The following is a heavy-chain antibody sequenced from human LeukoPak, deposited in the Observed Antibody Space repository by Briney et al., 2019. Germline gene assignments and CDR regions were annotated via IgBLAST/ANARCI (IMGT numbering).Heavy chain of an antibody. CDR1: GYSFTSNW. CDR2: IDPSDSYT. CDR3: ARQPEGTWFDP. V-gene: IGHV5-10-1*01. Sequence: GESLRISCKGSGYSFTSNWIGWVRQMPGKGLEWMGRIDPSDSYTNYSPSFQGHVTISADKSISTAYLQWSSLKASDTAMYYCARQPEGTWFDPWGQGTLVIVSS. J-gene: IGHJ5*02. D-gene: IGHD1-1*01.